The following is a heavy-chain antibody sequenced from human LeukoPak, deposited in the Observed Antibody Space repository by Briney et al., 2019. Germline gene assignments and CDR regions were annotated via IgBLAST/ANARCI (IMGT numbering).Heavy chain of an antibody. CDR2: INPNSGGT. CDR3: ARAGSSHNYYFDY. CDR1: GYTFTGYY. Sequence: ASVKVSCKASGYTFTGYYVHWVRQAPGQGLEWMGWINPNSGGTNYTQKFQGRVTMTRDTSISTAYMELSRLRSDDTAVYYCARAGSSHNYYFDYWGQGTLVTVSS. D-gene: IGHD6-13*01. V-gene: IGHV1-2*02. J-gene: IGHJ4*02.